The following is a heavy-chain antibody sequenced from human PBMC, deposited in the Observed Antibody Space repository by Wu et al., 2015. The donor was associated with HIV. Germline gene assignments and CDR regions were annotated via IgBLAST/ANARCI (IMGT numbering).Heavy chain of an antibody. CDR2: IIPIFGTA. Sequence: QVQLVQSGAEVKKPGSSVKVSCKASGGTFSSYAINWVRQAPGQGLEWMGGIIPIFGTANYAQKFQGRVTITADESTSTAYMELTSLRSEDTAVYYCARDWPGITMVRGVIIKPRFDYWGQGTLVTVSS. D-gene: IGHD3-10*01. V-gene: IGHV1-69*12. CDR1: GGTFSSYA. J-gene: IGHJ4*02. CDR3: ARDWPGITMVRGVIIKPRFDY.